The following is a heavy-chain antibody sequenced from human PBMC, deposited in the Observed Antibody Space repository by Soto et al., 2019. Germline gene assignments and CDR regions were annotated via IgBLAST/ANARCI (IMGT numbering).Heavy chain of an antibody. D-gene: IGHD4-4*01. CDR2: ISFDGRQI. V-gene: IGHV3-30*18. Sequence: VNLVQSGGGVVRPGGSLRLACAGSGFAFTSYGMHWVRQAPGKGLEWLAVISFDGRQIYYADSVQGRCTISRDISANTLFLQMHSLRAADTATYYCAKAGDDYNSFFDSWGQGALVAVSS. CDR1: GFAFTSYG. J-gene: IGHJ4*02. CDR3: AKAGDDYNSFFDS.